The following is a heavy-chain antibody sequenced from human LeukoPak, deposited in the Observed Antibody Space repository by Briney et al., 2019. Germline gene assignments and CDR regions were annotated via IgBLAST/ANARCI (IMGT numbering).Heavy chain of an antibody. D-gene: IGHD3-10*02. J-gene: IGHJ6*04. CDR1: GFTFSSYG. CDR3: AELGITMIGGV. Sequence: GGSLRPSCAASGFTFSSYGMHWVRQAPGKGLEWVSYISSSGSTIYYADSVKGRFTISRDNAKNSLYLQMNSLRAEDTAVYYCAELGITMIGGVWGKGTTVTISS. V-gene: IGHV3-48*04. CDR2: ISSSGSTI.